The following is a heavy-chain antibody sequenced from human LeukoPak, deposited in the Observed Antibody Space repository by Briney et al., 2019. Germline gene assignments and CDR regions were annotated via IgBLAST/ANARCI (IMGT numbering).Heavy chain of an antibody. J-gene: IGHJ4*02. CDR2: IYPGDSDT. CDR1: GYSFTSYW. V-gene: IGHV5-51*01. CDR3: ATAHGYNRWYFDH. D-gene: IGHD5-24*01. Sequence: GESLKISCKGSGYSFTSYWIGWVRQMPGKGLEWMGIIYPGDSDTRYSPSFQGQVTISADKSISTAYLQWSSLKVSDTAMYYCATAHGYNRWYFDHWGQGTLVTVSS.